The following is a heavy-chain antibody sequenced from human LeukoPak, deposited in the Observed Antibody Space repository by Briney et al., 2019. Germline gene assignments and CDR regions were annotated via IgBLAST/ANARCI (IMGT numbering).Heavy chain of an antibody. CDR1: GGSFSGYY. D-gene: IGHD6-19*01. Sequence: SETLSLTCAVYGGSFSGYYWSWIRQPPGKGLEWIGEINHSGSTNYNPSLKSRVTISVDTPKNQFSLKLSSVTAADTAVYYCARHGAWLVFDYWGQGTLVTVSS. CDR3: ARHGAWLVFDY. CDR2: INHSGST. V-gene: IGHV4-34*01. J-gene: IGHJ4*02.